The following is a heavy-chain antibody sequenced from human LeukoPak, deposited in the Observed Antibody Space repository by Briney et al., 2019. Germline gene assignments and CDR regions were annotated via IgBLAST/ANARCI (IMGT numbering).Heavy chain of an antibody. V-gene: IGHV3-23*01. Sequence: GGSLRLSCAASGFTFSAYAMSWVRQAPGKGLEWVSTISHDGYSTYYADSVKGHFTVSRDKSKNMLYLQVNSLRAEDTAVYYCLKSTVSTASDTWGQGTLVTVSS. J-gene: IGHJ5*02. CDR1: GFTFSAYA. D-gene: IGHD5/OR15-5a*01. CDR2: ISHDGYST. CDR3: LKSTVSTASDT.